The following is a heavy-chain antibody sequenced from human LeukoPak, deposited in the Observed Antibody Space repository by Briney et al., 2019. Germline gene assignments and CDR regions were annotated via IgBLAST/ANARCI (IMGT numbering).Heavy chain of an antibody. D-gene: IGHD1-1*01. Sequence: GASVKVSCKASGYTFTSYALTWVRQAPGQGLEWMGYIDPYNGNTNYAQTFQGRVTMTTDRSTNTGYMDLRSLRSDDTAVYYCARDRRGYNGILRYWGQGALVTVSS. CDR1: GYTFTSYA. CDR2: IDPYNGNT. J-gene: IGHJ4*02. V-gene: IGHV1-18*01. CDR3: ARDRRGYNGILRY.